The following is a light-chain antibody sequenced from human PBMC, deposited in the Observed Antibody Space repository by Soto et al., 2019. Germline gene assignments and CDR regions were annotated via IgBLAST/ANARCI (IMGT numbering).Light chain of an antibody. CDR1: QSTSSW. CDR3: QQYNSYSEA. CDR2: KAS. Sequence: EIQMTQAPSTLSASVGDRVTITCRASQSTSSWLAWYQQKPGKAPKLLIYKASSLESGVPSRFSGSGSGTGFTLTISSLQPDDFATYYCQQYNSYSEAFGQGTKVDI. J-gene: IGKJ1*01. V-gene: IGKV1-5*03.